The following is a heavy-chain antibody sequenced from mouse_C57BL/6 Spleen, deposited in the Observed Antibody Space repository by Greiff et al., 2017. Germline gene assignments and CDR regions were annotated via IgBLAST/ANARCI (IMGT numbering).Heavy chain of an antibody. CDR3: ARGGTPFDY. J-gene: IGHJ2*01. CDR1: GFTFSSYG. CDR2: ISSGGSYT. Sequence: DVMLVESGGDLVKPGGSLKLSCAASGFTFSSYGMSWVRQTPDKRLEWVATISSGGSYTYYPDSVKGRFTISRDNAKNTLYLQMSSLKSEDTAMYYCARGGTPFDYWGQGTTLTVSS. D-gene: IGHD2-14*01. V-gene: IGHV5-6*02.